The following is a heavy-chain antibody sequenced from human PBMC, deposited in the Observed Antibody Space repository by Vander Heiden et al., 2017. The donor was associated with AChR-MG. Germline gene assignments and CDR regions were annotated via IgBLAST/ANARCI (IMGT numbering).Heavy chain of an antibody. D-gene: IGHD5-18*01. CDR1: GGSFSGYY. V-gene: IGHV4-34*01. Sequence: QVQLQQWGAGLLKPSETLSLTCAVYGGSFSGYYWSWIRQPPGKGLEWIGEINHSGSTNYNPSLKSRVTISVDTSKNQFSLKLSSVTAADTAVYYCARGPSVLRGYSYGWFYWGQGTLVTVSS. CDR3: ARGPSVLRGYSYGWFY. CDR2: INHSGST. J-gene: IGHJ4*02.